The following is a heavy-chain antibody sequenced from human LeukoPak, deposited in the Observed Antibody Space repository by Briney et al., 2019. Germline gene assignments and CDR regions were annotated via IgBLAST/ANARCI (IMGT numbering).Heavy chain of an antibody. CDR3: ARNDHSTSFDY. J-gene: IGHJ4*02. V-gene: IGHV4-34*01. CDR1: GGSFSGYY. D-gene: IGHD1-14*01. CDR2: INHSGST. Sequence: PSETLSLTCAVYGGSFSGYYWSWIRQPPGKGLEWIGEINHSGSTNYNPSLKSRVTISVDTSKNQFSLKLSSVTAADTAVYYCARNDHSTSFDYWGQGTLVTVSS.